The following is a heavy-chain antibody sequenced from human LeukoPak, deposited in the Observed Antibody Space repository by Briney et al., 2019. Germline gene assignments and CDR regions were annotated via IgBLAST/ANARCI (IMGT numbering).Heavy chain of an antibody. J-gene: IGHJ4*02. Sequence: GGSLRLSCAASGFTFSSYAMSWVRQAPGKGLEWVSAISSSSSYIYYTDSVKGRFTISRDNAKNSLYLQMNSLRAEDTAVYYCARDRTVTLSPYYVDYWGQGTLVTVSS. CDR3: ARDRTVTLSPYYVDY. CDR1: GFTFSSYA. V-gene: IGHV3-21*01. D-gene: IGHD4-11*01. CDR2: ISSSSSYI.